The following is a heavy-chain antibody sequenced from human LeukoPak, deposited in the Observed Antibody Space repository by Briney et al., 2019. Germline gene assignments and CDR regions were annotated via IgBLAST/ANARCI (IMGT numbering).Heavy chain of an antibody. D-gene: IGHD3-22*01. V-gene: IGHV3-48*01. CDR1: GFTFSSYS. CDR3: ARALKSYDSSGYYYGS. CDR2: ISSSSGTI. J-gene: IGHJ4*02. Sequence: GGSLRLSCAASGFTFSSYSMNWVRQAPGKGLEWVSYISSSSGTIYYADSVKGRFTISRDNAKNSLYLQMNSLRAEDTAVYYCARALKSYDSSGYYYGSWGQGTLVTVSS.